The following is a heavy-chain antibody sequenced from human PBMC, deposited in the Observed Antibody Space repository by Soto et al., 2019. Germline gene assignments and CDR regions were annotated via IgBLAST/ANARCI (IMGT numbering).Heavy chain of an antibody. J-gene: IGHJ6*02. V-gene: IGHV1-8*01. CDR2: MNPNSGNT. Sequence: ASVKVSCKASGYTFTSYGINWVRQATGQGLEWMGWMNPNSGNTGYAQKFQGRVTMTRNTSRSTAYMELSSLRSEDTAVSYCARGIYCSSTSCYIRVDYYYYGMDVWGQGTTVTVSS. CDR1: GYTFTSYG. D-gene: IGHD2-2*02. CDR3: ARGIYCSSTSCYIRVDYYYYGMDV.